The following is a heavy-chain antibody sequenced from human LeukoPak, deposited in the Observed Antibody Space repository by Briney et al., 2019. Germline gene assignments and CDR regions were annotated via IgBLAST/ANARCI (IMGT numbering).Heavy chain of an antibody. J-gene: IGHJ4*02. D-gene: IGHD3-22*01. V-gene: IGHV3-23*01. CDR1: GFTFSSYA. CDR3: AEPEGGYYDIRPD. Sequence: GGSLRLSCAASGFTFSSYAMSWVRKAPGKGLEWVSAISGSGGSTYYADSVKGRFTISRDNSKNTLYLQMNSLRAEDTAVYYCAEPEGGYYDIRPDWGQGTLVTVSS. CDR2: ISGSGGST.